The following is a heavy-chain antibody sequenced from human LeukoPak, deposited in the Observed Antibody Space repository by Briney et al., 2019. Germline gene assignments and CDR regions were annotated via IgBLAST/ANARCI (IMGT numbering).Heavy chain of an antibody. Sequence: GGSLRLSCAASGFSFSVYWMHWVRQAPGKGPVWVSRIKTDGSITDYADSVKGRFTISRDNAKNTLYLQMNSLRAEDTAVYYCARARGLGYGDYVRWFDPWGQGTLVTVSS. J-gene: IGHJ5*02. CDR3: ARARGLGYGDYVRWFDP. CDR2: IKTDGSIT. CDR1: GFSFSVYW. V-gene: IGHV3-74*01. D-gene: IGHD4-17*01.